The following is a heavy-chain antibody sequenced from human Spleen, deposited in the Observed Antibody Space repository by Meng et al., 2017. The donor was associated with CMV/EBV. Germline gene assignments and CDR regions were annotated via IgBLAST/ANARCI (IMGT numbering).Heavy chain of an antibody. Sequence: VTLCELGGGVVQPGGSLRLSCAASGFTFSSYDMHWVRQATGKGLEWVSAIGTAGDTYYPGSVKGRFTISRENAKNSLYLQMNSLRAGDTAVYYCARGGGGIAAAGFDYWGQGTLVTVSS. CDR1: GFTFSSYD. V-gene: IGHV3-13*01. D-gene: IGHD6-13*01. CDR3: ARGGGGIAAAGFDY. CDR2: IGTAGDT. J-gene: IGHJ4*02.